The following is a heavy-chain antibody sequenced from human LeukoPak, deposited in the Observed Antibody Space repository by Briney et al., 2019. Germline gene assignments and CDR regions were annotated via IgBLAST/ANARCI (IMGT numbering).Heavy chain of an antibody. Sequence: PSETLSLTCTVSGGSISSSSYYWGWIRQPPGKGLERIGSIYYSGSTYYNPSLKSRVTISVDTSKNQFSLKLSSVTAADTAVYYCASIYCNGGSCYSDYWGQGTLVTVSS. D-gene: IGHD2-15*01. CDR2: IYYSGST. CDR1: GGSISSSSYY. V-gene: IGHV4-39*01. J-gene: IGHJ4*03. CDR3: ASIYCNGGSCYSDY.